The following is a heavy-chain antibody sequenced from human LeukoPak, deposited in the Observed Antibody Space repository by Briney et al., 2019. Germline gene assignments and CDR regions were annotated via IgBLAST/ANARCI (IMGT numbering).Heavy chain of an antibody. CDR3: ARASGATSVDY. Sequence: GGSLRLSCAASGFAFDYYWMNWVRQAPGKRLVWVSRIHSDGGVTRYADSVKGRFTISRDNSKNTLYLQMNSLRAEDTAVYYCARASGATSVDYWGQGTLVTVSS. D-gene: IGHD1-26*01. CDR1: GFAFDYYW. CDR2: IHSDGGVT. J-gene: IGHJ4*02. V-gene: IGHV3-74*01.